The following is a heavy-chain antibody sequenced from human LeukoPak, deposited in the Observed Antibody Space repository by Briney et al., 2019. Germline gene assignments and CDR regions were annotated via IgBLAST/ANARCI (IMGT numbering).Heavy chain of an antibody. CDR1: GGTFSSYA. CDR2: IIPIFGTA. J-gene: IGHJ4*02. V-gene: IGHV1-69*05. D-gene: IGHD3-22*01. Sequence: SVKVSCKASGGTFSSYAISWVRQAPGQGLEWMGGIIPIFGTANYAQKFQGRVAITTDESTSTAYMELSSLRSEDTAVYYCASAANYYDSSGYYYWGQGTLVTVSS. CDR3: ASAANYYDSSGYYY.